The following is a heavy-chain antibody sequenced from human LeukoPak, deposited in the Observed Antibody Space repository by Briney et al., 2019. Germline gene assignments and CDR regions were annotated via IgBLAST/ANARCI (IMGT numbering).Heavy chain of an antibody. CDR3: AKSLWFGDGDFDY. Sequence: PGRSLRLSCAASGFTFSSYGMHWVRQAPGKGLEWVAVISYDGSNKYYADSVKGRFTISRDNSKSTLYLQMNSLRAEDTAVYYCAKSLWFGDGDFDYWGQGTLVTVSS. D-gene: IGHD3-10*01. V-gene: IGHV3-30*18. CDR1: GFTFSSYG. J-gene: IGHJ4*02. CDR2: ISYDGSNK.